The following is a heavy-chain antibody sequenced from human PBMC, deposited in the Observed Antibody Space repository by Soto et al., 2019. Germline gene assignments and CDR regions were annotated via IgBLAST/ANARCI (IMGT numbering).Heavy chain of an antibody. V-gene: IGHV3-33*01. CDR3: ARDKGADAPIDM. Sequence: GGSLRLSCAASGFTFSSYGMHWVRQAPGKGLEWVAVIWMDGKNKYYADSAKGRFTISRDNSKSTLDLQMSSLRVEDTAVYYCARDKGADAPIDMWGQGTMVTVSS. CDR1: GFTFSSYG. J-gene: IGHJ3*02. CDR2: IWMDGKNK.